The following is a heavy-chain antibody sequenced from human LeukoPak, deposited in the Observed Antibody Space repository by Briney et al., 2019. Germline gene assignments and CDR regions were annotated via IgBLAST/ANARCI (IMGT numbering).Heavy chain of an antibody. D-gene: IGHD3-22*01. CDR1: GGSISSSSYY. CDR2: IYYSGST. J-gene: IGHJ4*02. CDR3: ARGYYDSSGYYQSPIFDY. Sequence: SETLSLTCTVSGGSISSSSYYWGWIRQPPGKGLEWIGSIYYSGSTYYTPSLKSRVTISVDTSKNQFSLKLNSVTAADTAVYYCARGYYDSSGYYQSPIFDYWGQGTLVTVSS. V-gene: IGHV4-39*07.